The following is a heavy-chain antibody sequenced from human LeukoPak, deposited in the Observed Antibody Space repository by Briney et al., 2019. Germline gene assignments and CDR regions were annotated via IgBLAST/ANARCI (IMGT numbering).Heavy chain of an antibody. CDR2: ISHSGST. V-gene: IGHV4-38-2*02. J-gene: IGHJ3*02. CDR1: GFSISSGYY. Sequence: SETLSLTCTVSGFSISSGYYWGWIRQPPGKGLEWIGSISHSGSTYYNPSLKSRVTISLDTSKNQFSLKLSSVTAADTAVYYCARGGTALAFDIWGQGTMVTVSS. D-gene: IGHD1-26*01. CDR3: ARGGTALAFDI.